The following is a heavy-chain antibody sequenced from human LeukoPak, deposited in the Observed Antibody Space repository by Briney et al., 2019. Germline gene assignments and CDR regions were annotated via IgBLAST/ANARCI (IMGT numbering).Heavy chain of an antibody. Sequence: GGSLRLSCAASGFSFSSYAMSWVSQAPGKGLEWVSAISGSGGSTYYADSGKGRFTISRDNAKNTLYLQMNSLRAEDTAVYFCAKETYYDYVWGSYRLDYWGQGTLATVSS. J-gene: IGHJ4*02. D-gene: IGHD3-16*02. CDR1: GFSFSSYA. V-gene: IGHV3-23*01. CDR3: AKETYYDYVWGSYRLDY. CDR2: ISGSGGST.